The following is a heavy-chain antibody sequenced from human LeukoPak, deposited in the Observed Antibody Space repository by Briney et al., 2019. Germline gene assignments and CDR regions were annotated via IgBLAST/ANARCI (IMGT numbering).Heavy chain of an antibody. D-gene: IGHD3-22*01. CDR1: GFTFSSYA. Sequence: PGGSLRLSCAASGFTFSSYAMSWVRQAPGKGLEWVSAISGSGGSTYYADSVKGRFTISRDNSKNTLYLQMNSLRAEDTAVYYCAKDSSGYYYIKGLTFDIWGQGTMVTVSS. V-gene: IGHV3-23*01. J-gene: IGHJ3*02. CDR2: ISGSGGST. CDR3: AKDSSGYYYIKGLTFDI.